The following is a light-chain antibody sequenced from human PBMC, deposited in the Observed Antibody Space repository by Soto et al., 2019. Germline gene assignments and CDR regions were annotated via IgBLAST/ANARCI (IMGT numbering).Light chain of an antibody. CDR2: DAS. Sequence: EVLLTQSPATLSFSPGERAALSCGASQSVNSYLAWYQQKPGQPPRLLIYDASNRATAIPARFSGSGSGTDFTLTISSLEPEDFAVYYCQQRSTWPLTFGGGTKVDIK. J-gene: IGKJ4*01. CDR1: QSVNSY. CDR3: QQRSTWPLT. V-gene: IGKV3-11*01.